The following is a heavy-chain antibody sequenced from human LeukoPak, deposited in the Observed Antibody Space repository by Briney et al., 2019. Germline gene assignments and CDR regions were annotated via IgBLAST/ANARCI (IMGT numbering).Heavy chain of an antibody. CDR2: ISAYNGNT. D-gene: IGHD2-2*02. CDR1: GGTFTSYG. J-gene: IGHJ5*02. Sequence: ASVKVSCKASGGTFTSYGISWVRQAPGQGLEWMGWISAYNGNTNYAQKLQGRVTMTTDTSTSTAYMELRSLRSDDTAVYYCARVSYCSSTSCYMGVWFDPWGQGTLVTVSS. V-gene: IGHV1-18*01. CDR3: ARVSYCSSTSCYMGVWFDP.